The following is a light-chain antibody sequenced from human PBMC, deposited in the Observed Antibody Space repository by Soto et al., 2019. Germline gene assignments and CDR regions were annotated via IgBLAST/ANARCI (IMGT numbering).Light chain of an antibody. CDR2: DAS. V-gene: IGKV1-5*01. Sequence: DIQMTQSPSTLSASVGDRVTITCRASQSISSWLAWYQQKPGKAPKLLIYDASSLESGVPSRFSGSGSGTEFTLTLSSLKPDDFATYYCQQYNSYPGTFGQGTKVEIK. CDR3: QQYNSYPGT. CDR1: QSISSW. J-gene: IGKJ1*01.